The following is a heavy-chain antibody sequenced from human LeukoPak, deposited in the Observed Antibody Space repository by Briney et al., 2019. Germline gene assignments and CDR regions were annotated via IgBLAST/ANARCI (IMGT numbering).Heavy chain of an antibody. CDR2: ISSSSIYI. CDR1: GFTFSSFS. CDR3: ARSGYNYGYWFDY. D-gene: IGHD5-18*01. V-gene: IGHV3-21*01. Sequence: GGSLRLSCAASGFTFSSFSMNWVRRAPGKGLEWVSSISSSSIYIYYADSVKGRFAISRDNAKNSLYLQMNSLRAEDTAVYYCARSGYNYGYWFDYWGQGTLVTVSS. J-gene: IGHJ4*02.